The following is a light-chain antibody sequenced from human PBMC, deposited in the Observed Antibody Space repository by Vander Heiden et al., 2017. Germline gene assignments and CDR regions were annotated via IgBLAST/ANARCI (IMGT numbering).Light chain of an antibody. J-gene: IGLJ3*02. CDR2: SNN. V-gene: IGLV1-44*01. CDR3: AAWDDSLNGWV. Sequence: QSVLTQPPSASGTPGQRVTISCSGSSSNLGSNTVNWYQQLPGTAPKLLIYSNNQRPSGFPDRFSGSKSGTSASLAISGLQSEDEADYYCAAWDDSLNGWVFGGGTKLTVL. CDR1: SSNLGSNT.